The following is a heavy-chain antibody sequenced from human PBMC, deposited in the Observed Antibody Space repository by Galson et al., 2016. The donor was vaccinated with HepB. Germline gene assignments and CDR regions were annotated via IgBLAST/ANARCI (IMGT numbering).Heavy chain of an antibody. Sequence: PAPEEGLEWRGMPDLSGGSPAYAHKFQGRVTMTRDTSTSTVYMELSDLTSEDTALYYCAADAPSFRWSDGFNFWGQGTLVTVSS. D-gene: IGHD1-26*01. CDR2: PDLSGGSP. V-gene: IGHV1-46*01. J-gene: IGHJ4*02. CDR3: AADAPSFRWSDGFNF.